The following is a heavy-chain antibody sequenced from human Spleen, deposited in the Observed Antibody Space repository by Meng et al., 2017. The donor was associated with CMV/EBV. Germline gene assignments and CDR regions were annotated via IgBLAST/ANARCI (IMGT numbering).Heavy chain of an antibody. CDR3: ARSRPEGGTGLLW. D-gene: IGHD6-6*01. Sequence: ASVKVSCKASGYTFTGYYIHWVRQAPGQGLEWMGWINPNSGGTNYAQKFYGRVTVTRDTSISTAYMELRRLRSDDTAVYYCARSRPEGGTGLLWWGQGTLVTVSS. CDR1: GYTFTGYY. CDR2: INPNSGGT. V-gene: IGHV1-2*02. J-gene: IGHJ4*02.